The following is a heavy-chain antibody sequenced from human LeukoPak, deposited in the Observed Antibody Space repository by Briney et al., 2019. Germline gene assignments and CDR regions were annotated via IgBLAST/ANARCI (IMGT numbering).Heavy chain of an antibody. Sequence: SETLSLTCTVSGGSISSFYWSWIRQPPGRGLEYIGYIYNSGSTNYSPSLKSRVTISVDTSKNQFSLKLSSVTAADTAVYYCARGTQLWLPANWFDPWGQGTLVTVSS. J-gene: IGHJ5*02. V-gene: IGHV4-59*01. D-gene: IGHD5-18*01. CDR1: GGSISSFY. CDR2: IYNSGST. CDR3: ARGTQLWLPANWFDP.